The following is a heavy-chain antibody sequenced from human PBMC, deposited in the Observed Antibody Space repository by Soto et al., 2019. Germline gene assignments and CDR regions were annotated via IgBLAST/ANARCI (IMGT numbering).Heavy chain of an antibody. CDR2: IITFLGKA. CDR3: ARTTLRTGAFDI. Sequence: GASVKVSCKASGYTFTIHGISWVRQAPGQGLEWMGRIITFLGKANYAQKFQGRVTITADKSTSTAYMELSSLRSEDTAVYYCARTTLRTGAFDIWGQGTMVTVSS. D-gene: IGHD4-17*01. CDR1: GYTFTIHG. V-gene: IGHV1-69*04. J-gene: IGHJ3*02.